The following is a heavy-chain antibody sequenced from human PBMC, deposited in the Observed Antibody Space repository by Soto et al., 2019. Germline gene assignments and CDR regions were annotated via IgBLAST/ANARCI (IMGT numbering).Heavy chain of an antibody. J-gene: IGHJ6*02. CDR3: VSGGNSGDYYYYGMDV. V-gene: IGHV5-51*01. CDR2: IYPGDSDA. CDR1: GYSFTSYW. Sequence: GESLKISCKGSGYSFTSYWIGWVRQMPGKGLEWMGIIYPGDSDARYSPSFQGQVTISADKSISTAYLQWSSLKASDTAMYYCVSGGNSGDYYYYGMDVWGQGTTVTVSS. D-gene: IGHD2-21*02.